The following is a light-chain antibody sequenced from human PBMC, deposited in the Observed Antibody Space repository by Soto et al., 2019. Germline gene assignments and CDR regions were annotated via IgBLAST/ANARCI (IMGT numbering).Light chain of an antibody. CDR3: QVWDSGSDHVV. V-gene: IGLV3-21*04. CDR2: YDT. J-gene: IGLJ3*02. Sequence: SYELTQPPSVSVAPGETASISCGENNIGGKTVHWYQQKPGQAPVLVIYYDTDRPSGVPDRFSASISGNTATLTISRVEAGDEADYYCQVWDSGSDHVVFGGGTKLTVL. CDR1: NIGGKT.